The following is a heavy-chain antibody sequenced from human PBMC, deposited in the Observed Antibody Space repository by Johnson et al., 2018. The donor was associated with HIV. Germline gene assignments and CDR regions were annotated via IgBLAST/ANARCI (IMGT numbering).Heavy chain of an antibody. CDR3: ARGALGSFDI. D-gene: IGHD3-10*01. CDR2: ISYDGNNK. Sequence: HVQLVESGGGVAQPGRSLRLSCTASGFTFSTYAMHWVRQAPGKGLEWVAIISYDGNNKYYADSVKGRFTISRDNSKNTLYLQMISLRAEDTAVYFCARGALGSFDIWGQGTMVTVSA. J-gene: IGHJ3*02. CDR1: GFTFSTYA. V-gene: IGHV3-30-3*01.